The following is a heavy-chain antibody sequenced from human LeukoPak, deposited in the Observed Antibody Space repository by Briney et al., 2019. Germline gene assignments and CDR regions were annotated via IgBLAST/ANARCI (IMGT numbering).Heavy chain of an antibody. CDR3: ARHYFDNSGPSGY. D-gene: IGHD3-22*01. Sequence: ASVKVSCKASGYSFTGYYIQWVRQAPGQGLEWMGWINPNNSDTNFAQKFQGRVTMTRDTSMSTAYMEVSSLRSDDTAVYYCARHYFDNSGPSGYWGQGTLVTVSS. CDR1: GYSFTGYY. J-gene: IGHJ4*02. V-gene: IGHV1-2*02. CDR2: INPNNSDT.